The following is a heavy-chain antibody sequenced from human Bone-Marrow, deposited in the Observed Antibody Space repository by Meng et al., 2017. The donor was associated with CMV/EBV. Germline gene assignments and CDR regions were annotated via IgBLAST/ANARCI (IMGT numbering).Heavy chain of an antibody. J-gene: IGHJ6*02. V-gene: IGHV3-48*03. CDR1: GFTFSSYE. Sequence: GESLKISCTASGFTFSSYEMNWVRQAPGKGLEWVSYISSSGSTIYYADSVKGRFTISRDNAKNSLYLQMNSLRAEDTAVYYCARRFLSTSCYMYCCYGMDVWGQGTTVTVSS. CDR3: ARRFLSTSCYMYCCYGMDV. CDR2: ISSSGSTI. D-gene: IGHD2-2*02.